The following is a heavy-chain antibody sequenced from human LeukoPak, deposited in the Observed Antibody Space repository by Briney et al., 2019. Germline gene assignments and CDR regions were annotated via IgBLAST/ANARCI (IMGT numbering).Heavy chain of an antibody. CDR1: GFTFSDYY. CDR3: ARVTSSSWLDAFDI. D-gene: IGHD6-13*01. CDR2: ISSSGSTI. J-gene: IGHJ3*02. V-gene: IGHV3-11*01. Sequence: GGSLRLSCAASGFTFSDYYMSWIRQAPGKGLEWVSYISSSGSTIYYADSVKGRFTISRDNAKNSLYLQMNSLRAEDTAVYYCARVTSSSWLDAFDIWGQGTTVTVSS.